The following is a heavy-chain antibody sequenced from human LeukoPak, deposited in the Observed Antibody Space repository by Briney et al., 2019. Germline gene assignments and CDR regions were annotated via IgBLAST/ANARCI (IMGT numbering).Heavy chain of an antibody. CDR2: IKSKSDGGTI. CDR3: TADARLWFGAPLHY. CDR1: GFNFTKAW. J-gene: IGHJ4*02. D-gene: IGHD3-10*01. V-gene: IGHV3-15*01. Sequence: GGSLRLSCAASGFNFTKAWMNWVRQAPGRGLEWVGRIKSKSDGGTIDYAAPVKGRFTFSRDGSKNTLSLQMNSLTIEDTAVYYCTADARLWFGAPLHYWGQGTLVTVPS.